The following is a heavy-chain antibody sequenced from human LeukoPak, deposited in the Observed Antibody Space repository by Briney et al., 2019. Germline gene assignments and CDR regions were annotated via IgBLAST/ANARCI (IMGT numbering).Heavy chain of an antibody. J-gene: IGHJ5*02. Sequence: SGTLSLTCAVSGGSISSSNWWSWVRQPPGKGLEWIGKIYHSGSTNYNPSLKSRVTISVDKSKNQFSLKLSSVTAADTAVYYCARANYGSGSYTIWFDPWGQGTLVTVSS. D-gene: IGHD3-10*01. V-gene: IGHV4-4*02. CDR2: IYHSGST. CDR3: ARANYGSGSYTIWFDP. CDR1: GGSISSSNW.